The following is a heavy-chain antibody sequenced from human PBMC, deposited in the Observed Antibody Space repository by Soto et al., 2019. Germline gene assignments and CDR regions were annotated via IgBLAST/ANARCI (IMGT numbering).Heavy chain of an antibody. J-gene: IGHJ4*02. CDR3: AISYRYTGTMTFFDY. Sequence: QVQLVQSGAEVKKPGASVKVSARVSGSTPPDLSWHGWGQAPGKGLGWLGGFVPEDGETIYAQKFQGRVTMTEDTSTDTAYMELSSLRSEDTAVYYCAISYRYTGTMTFFDYWGQGTLVTVSS. D-gene: IGHD3-16*02. CDR1: GSTPPDLS. CDR2: FVPEDGET. V-gene: IGHV1-24*01.